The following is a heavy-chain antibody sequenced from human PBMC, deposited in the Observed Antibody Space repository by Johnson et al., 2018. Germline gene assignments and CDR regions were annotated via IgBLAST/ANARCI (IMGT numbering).Heavy chain of an antibody. J-gene: IGHJ4*02. V-gene: IGHV3-9*01. CDR2: IRWNNVKI. CDR1: GFTFDDYA. CDR3: EKGRVGLVLTPFNN. D-gene: IGHD3-9*01. Sequence: VQLQESGGGLVQPGRSLRLSCTASGFTFDDYAMYWVRQAPGKGLEWVSGIRWNNVKIDYADSVKGRTSISSDNPKKSLYLQKNSLRVEDTALYYCEKGRVGLVLTPFNNWGQGTLVTVSS.